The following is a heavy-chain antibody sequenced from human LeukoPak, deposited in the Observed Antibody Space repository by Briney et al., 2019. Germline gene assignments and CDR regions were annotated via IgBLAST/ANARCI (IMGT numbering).Heavy chain of an antibody. CDR3: ARGLIAVAYDAFDI. CDR2: INSNGYYI. V-gene: IGHV3-21*01. J-gene: IGHJ3*02. CDR1: GFTFSTFS. Sequence: GGSLRLSCAASGFTFSTFSMNWVRQAPGKGLEWVSSINSNGYYIYYADSVEGRFTISRDNAKNSLYLQMNSLRAEDTAVYYCARGLIAVAYDAFDIWGQGTMVTVSS. D-gene: IGHD6-19*01.